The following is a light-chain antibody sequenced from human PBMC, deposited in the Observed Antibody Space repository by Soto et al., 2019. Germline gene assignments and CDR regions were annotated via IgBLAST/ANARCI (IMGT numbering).Light chain of an antibody. CDR2: EVS. Sequence: QSALTQPPSASWSPGQSVTISCTGTSSDVGGYNYVSWYQQHPGKAPKLMIYEVSKRPSGVPDRFSGSKSGNTASLTVSGLQAEDEADYYCSSYAGSEEVFGTGTKLTVL. V-gene: IGLV2-8*01. J-gene: IGLJ1*01. CDR3: SSYAGSEEV. CDR1: SSDVGGYNY.